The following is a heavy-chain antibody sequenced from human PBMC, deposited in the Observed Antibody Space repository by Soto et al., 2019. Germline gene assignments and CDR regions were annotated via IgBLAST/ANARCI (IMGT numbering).Heavy chain of an antibody. CDR1: GFTFRTYG. D-gene: IGHD1-26*01. J-gene: IGHJ4*02. V-gene: IGHV3-33*01. CDR3: ARGRVDGGELDL. CDR2: IWYDASNK. Sequence: VQLVESGGGVVQPGRSLRLSCAASGFTFRTYGMYWVRQAPGKGLEWVAVIWYDASNKYYADSVKGRFPISRDNSESPLYLQMNSLRAEDTVVYYCARGRVDGGELDLWGQGTLVSVSS.